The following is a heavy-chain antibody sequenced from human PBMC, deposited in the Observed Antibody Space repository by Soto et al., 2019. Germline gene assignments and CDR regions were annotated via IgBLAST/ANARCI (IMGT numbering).Heavy chain of an antibody. CDR2: IFSNDEK. Sequence: QVTLKESGPVLVKPTETLTLTCTVSGFSLRNPRMGVSWIRQPPGKALEWLAHIFSNDEKSYSTSLKSRLTISKVTSKSQVVLTMTNMDPVDTATYFCARDAYSAYDEGYGLDVWGQGTTVTVSS. D-gene: IGHD5-12*01. CDR3: ARDAYSAYDEGYGLDV. J-gene: IGHJ6*02. CDR1: GFSLRNPRMG. V-gene: IGHV2-26*01.